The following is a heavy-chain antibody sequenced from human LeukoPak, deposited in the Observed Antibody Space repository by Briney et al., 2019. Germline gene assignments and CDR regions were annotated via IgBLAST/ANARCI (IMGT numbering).Heavy chain of an antibody. CDR2: ISGSGTRT. Sequence: GGSLRLSCAASGLTLSSYSMNWVRQAPGKGLEWDAGISGSGTRTPAADSVKGRFTISRDNSKNTLYLQMNSLRAEDTAVYYCAKDTWVATVYTIFDYWGQGTLVTVSS. CDR3: AKDTWVATVYTIFDY. V-gene: IGHV3-23*01. J-gene: IGHJ4*02. CDR1: GLTLSSYS. D-gene: IGHD5-12*01.